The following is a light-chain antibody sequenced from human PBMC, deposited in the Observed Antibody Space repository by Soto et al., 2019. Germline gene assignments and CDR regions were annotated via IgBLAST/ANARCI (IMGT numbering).Light chain of an antibody. J-gene: IGLJ2*01. V-gene: IGLV1-44*01. Sequence: QSVLTQPPSASGTPGQRVTISCSGSSSNIGSNTVNWYQQLPGTAPKLLIYSNNQRPSGVPDRFSGSKSGTSASLAISGLQSEDEADYYCAAWDDSLNDVVFGGGTMLTVL. CDR3: AAWDDSLNDVV. CDR2: SNN. CDR1: SSNIGSNT.